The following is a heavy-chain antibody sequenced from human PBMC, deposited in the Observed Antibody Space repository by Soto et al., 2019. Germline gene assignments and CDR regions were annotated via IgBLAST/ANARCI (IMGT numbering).Heavy chain of an antibody. CDR3: AKDKYYYDSSGYYFDAFDI. J-gene: IGHJ3*02. D-gene: IGHD3-22*01. Sequence: PGGSLRLSCAASGITFSSYAMSWVRQAPGKGLEWVSAISGSGGSTYYADSVKGRFTISRDNSKNTLYLQMNSLRAEDTAVYYCAKDKYYYDSSGYYFDAFDIWGQGTMVTVSS. V-gene: IGHV3-23*01. CDR2: ISGSGGST. CDR1: GITFSSYA.